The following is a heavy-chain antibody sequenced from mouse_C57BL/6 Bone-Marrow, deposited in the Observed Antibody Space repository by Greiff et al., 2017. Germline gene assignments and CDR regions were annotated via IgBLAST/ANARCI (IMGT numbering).Heavy chain of an antibody. CDR3: ARHYDYYAMDY. V-gene: IGHV5-6*01. CDR2: ISSGGSYT. J-gene: IGHJ4*01. Sequence: EVKLMESGGVLVKPGGSLKLSCAASGFTFSSYGMSWVRQTPDKRLEWVATISSGGSYTYYPDSVKGRFTISRDNAKNTLYLQMSSLKSEDTAMYYCARHYDYYAMDYWGQGTSVTVSS. CDR1: GFTFSSYG.